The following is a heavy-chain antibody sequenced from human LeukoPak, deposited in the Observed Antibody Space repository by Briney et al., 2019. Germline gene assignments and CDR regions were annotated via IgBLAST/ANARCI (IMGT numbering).Heavy chain of an antibody. Sequence: ASVNVSCKASGYTFTNYYIHWVRQAPGQGLEWMGIISPSSGSTTYAQKFQGRVTMTRDTSTSTVYMEVTSLRYEDTAVYYCARDGETITAGGNSIYFDYWGQGTLVTVSS. CDR3: ARDGETITAGGNSIYFDY. CDR2: ISPSSGST. V-gene: IGHV1-46*01. CDR1: GYTFTNYY. J-gene: IGHJ4*02. D-gene: IGHD6-13*01.